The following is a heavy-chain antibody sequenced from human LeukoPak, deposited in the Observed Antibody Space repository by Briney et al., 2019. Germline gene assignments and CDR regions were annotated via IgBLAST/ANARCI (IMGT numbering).Heavy chain of an antibody. CDR3: ARHLSTYDSSGRWSFDI. D-gene: IGHD3-22*01. CDR2: IYYSGST. J-gene: IGHJ3*02. V-gene: IGHV4-59*08. CDR1: GGSISSYY. Sequence: PSGTLSLTCTVSGGSISSYYWSWIRQPPGKGLEWIGYIYYSGSTNYNPSLKSRVTISVDTSKNQFSLKLSSVTAADTAVYYCARHLSTYDSSGRWSFDICGHGTMVTVSS.